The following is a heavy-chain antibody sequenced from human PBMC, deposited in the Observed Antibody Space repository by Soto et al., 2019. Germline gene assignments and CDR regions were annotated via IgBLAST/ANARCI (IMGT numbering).Heavy chain of an antibody. CDR2: ISGSGGST. Sequence: PGGSLRLSCAASGFTFSSYAMSWVRQAPGKGLEWVSAISGSGGSTYYADSVKGRFTISRDNSKNTLYLQMNSLRAEDTAVYYCAKDQAYCSGGSCYPGGFFDYWGQGTLVTVSS. J-gene: IGHJ4*02. D-gene: IGHD2-15*01. CDR3: AKDQAYCSGGSCYPGGFFDY. CDR1: GFTFSSYA. V-gene: IGHV3-23*01.